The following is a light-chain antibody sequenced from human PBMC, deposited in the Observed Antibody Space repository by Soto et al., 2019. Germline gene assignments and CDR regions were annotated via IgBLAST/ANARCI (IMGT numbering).Light chain of an antibody. J-gene: IGKJ5*01. CDR3: QQYGSSPIT. Sequence: EIVMTQSPSTLSVAPGERVTLSCRASQSVSSNLAWYQQKPGQAPRLLIYGASSRATGIPARFSGSGSGTDFTLTISSLEPEDFAVYYCQQYGSSPITFGQGTRLEIK. V-gene: IGKV3-20*01. CDR1: QSVSSN. CDR2: GAS.